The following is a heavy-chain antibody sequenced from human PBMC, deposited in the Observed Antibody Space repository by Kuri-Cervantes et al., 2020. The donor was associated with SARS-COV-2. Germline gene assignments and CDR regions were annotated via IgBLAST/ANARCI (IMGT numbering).Heavy chain of an antibody. CDR3: AKPGSVRGIIREDHYGLDV. J-gene: IGHJ6*02. CDR1: GFTFSSNA. CDR2: LSGSGVST. V-gene: IGHV3-23*01. D-gene: IGHD3-10*01. Sequence: GGSLRLSCAASGFTFSSNAMSWVRQAPGKGLEWVSGLSGSGVSTYYAESVKGRFTISRDNSKNTLYLQMNSLRAEDTGVYYCAKPGSVRGIIREDHYGLDVWGQGTTVTVSS.